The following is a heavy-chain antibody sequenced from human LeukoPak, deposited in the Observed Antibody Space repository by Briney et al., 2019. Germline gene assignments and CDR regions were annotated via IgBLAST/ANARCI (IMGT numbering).Heavy chain of an antibody. V-gene: IGHV3-7*01. CDR1: GFTFSSYW. J-gene: IGHJ3*02. CDR2: IKQDGSEK. D-gene: IGHD6-19*01. Sequence: GGSLRLSCAASGFTFSSYWMSWVRQAPGKGLEWVANIKQDGSEKYYVDSVKGRFTISRDNSKNTLYLQMNSLRAEDTAVYYCRYSSSRDAFDIWGLGTMVTVSS. CDR3: RYSSSRDAFDI.